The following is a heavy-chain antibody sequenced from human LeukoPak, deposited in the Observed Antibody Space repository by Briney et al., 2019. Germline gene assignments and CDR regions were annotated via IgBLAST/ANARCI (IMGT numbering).Heavy chain of an antibody. CDR1: GGTFSSYA. Sequence: SVKVSCKASGGTFSSYAISWVRQAPGQGLEWMGGIIPIFGTANYAQKFQGRVTITADESTSTAYMELSSLRSEDTAVYYCARGGLVRCGGDCPYNWFDPWGQGTLVTVSS. V-gene: IGHV1-69*13. CDR3: ARGGLVRCGGDCPYNWFDP. J-gene: IGHJ5*02. CDR2: IIPIFGTA. D-gene: IGHD2-21*02.